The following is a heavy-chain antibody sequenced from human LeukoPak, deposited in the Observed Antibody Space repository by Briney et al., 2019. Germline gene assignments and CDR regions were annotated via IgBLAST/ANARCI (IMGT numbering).Heavy chain of an antibody. CDR3: ARDRSYGDYYYYYGMDV. D-gene: IGHD4-17*01. CDR2: IYYSGST. CDR1: GGSISNTNW. J-gene: IGHJ6*02. V-gene: IGHV4-4*02. Sequence: SGTLSLTCGVSGGSISNTNWWTWVRQPPGKGLEWIGYIYYSGSTYYNPSLKSRVTISVDTSKNQFSLKLSSVTAADTAVYYCARDRSYGDYYYYYGMDVWGQGTTVTVSS.